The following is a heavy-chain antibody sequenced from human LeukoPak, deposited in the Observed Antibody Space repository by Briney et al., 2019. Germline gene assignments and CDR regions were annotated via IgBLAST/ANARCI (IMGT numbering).Heavy chain of an antibody. CDR3: VRAPDYGDVWSPFDY. Sequence: SETLSLTCAVSGGSISSSNWWSWVRQPPGKGLEWIGEIYHSGSTNYNPSLKSRVTISVDKSKNQFSLKLSSVTAADTAVYYCVRAPDYGDVWSPFDYWGQGTLVTVSS. J-gene: IGHJ4*02. D-gene: IGHD4-17*01. V-gene: IGHV4-4*02. CDR2: IYHSGST. CDR1: GGSISSSNW.